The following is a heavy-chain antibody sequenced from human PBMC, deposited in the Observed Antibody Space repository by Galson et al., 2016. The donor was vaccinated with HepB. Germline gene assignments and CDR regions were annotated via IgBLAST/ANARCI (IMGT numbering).Heavy chain of an antibody. CDR3: SKDREWLRSTSDGIDV. D-gene: IGHD3-3*01. CDR2: ISHDGSDK. CDR1: GFTFSHYA. J-gene: IGHJ3*01. Sequence: SLRLSCAISGFTFSHYAMHWVRQAPGKGLECVALISHDGSDKFYAESVKGRFTISRDNSKNTLDLQMNSLRSDETALYYWSKDREWLRSTSDGIDVWGQGTKVTVSS. V-gene: IGHV3-30*04.